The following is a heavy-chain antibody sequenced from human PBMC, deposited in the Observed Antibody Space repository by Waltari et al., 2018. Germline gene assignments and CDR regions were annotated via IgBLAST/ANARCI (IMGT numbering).Heavy chain of an antibody. V-gene: IGHV3-30*02. CDR3: AGGGYSGNDFTQY. CDR2: LRYDGSNE. CDR1: GFTYRSYG. D-gene: IGHD5-12*01. Sequence: QVQLVESGGGVVQPGGSLVLFCSAFGFTYRSYGMNWVRQAPGKVPEWVAYLRYDGSNEYYEESVKGRFTISRDNSKNTLYLQMNSLRTEDTAVYYCAGGGYSGNDFTQYWGQGTPVTVSS. J-gene: IGHJ4*02.